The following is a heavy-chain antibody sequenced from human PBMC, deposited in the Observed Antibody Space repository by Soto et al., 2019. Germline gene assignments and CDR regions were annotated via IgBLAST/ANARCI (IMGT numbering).Heavy chain of an antibody. Sequence: GVSLRLSWAAAGGTFSSYSMSCVLQAPGKGLEWVSAISGSGGSTYYADSVKGRFTISRDNSKNTLYLQMNSLRAEDTAVYYCAKSYQLLSYYYYYGMDVWGQGTTVTVSS. CDR2: ISGSGGST. CDR3: AKSYQLLSYYYYYGMDV. D-gene: IGHD2-2*01. J-gene: IGHJ6*02. CDR1: GGTFSSYS. V-gene: IGHV3-23*01.